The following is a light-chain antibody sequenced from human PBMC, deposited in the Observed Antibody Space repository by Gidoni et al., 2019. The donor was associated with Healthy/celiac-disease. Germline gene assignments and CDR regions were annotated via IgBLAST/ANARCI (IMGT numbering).Light chain of an antibody. CDR3: CSYAGSSTYV. CDR2: ECS. J-gene: IGLJ1*01. CDR1: SSDVGSYNL. V-gene: IGLV2-23*01. Sequence: QSALTQPASVSGSPGQSITISCTGTSSDVGSYNLVSWYQQHPGKAPNLMLYECSKRPSGVSNRFSGSKSGNTASLTISGLQAEDEADYYCCSYAGSSTYVFGTGTKVTVL.